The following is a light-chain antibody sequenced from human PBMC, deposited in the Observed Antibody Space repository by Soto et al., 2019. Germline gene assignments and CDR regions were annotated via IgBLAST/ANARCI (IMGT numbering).Light chain of an antibody. CDR2: ATS. Sequence: EVVLTQSPGTLSLSPGERASLSCRASQSVYSTYLAWYQQKPGQAPRLLIYATSTRATGIPDRFSGSGSGTDFALTISRLEPEDVAVYSCQQYGSSLWTFGHGTTVEIK. V-gene: IGKV3-20*01. CDR1: QSVYSTY. J-gene: IGKJ1*01. CDR3: QQYGSSLWT.